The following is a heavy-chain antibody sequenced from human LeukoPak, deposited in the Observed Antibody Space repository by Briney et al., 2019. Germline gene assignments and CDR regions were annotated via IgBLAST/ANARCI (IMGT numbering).Heavy chain of an antibody. V-gene: IGHV4-34*01. CDR1: GGSFIGYY. J-gene: IGHJ4*02. CDR3: ARGHYDSSGWPYSDF. D-gene: IGHD3-22*01. Sequence: SETLSLTCAVYGGSFIGYYSSWIRQPPGRGLEWIGEINHSGSTNYNPSLKSRDTISVDTSKNQFSLKLSSVTAADTAVYYCARGHYDSSGWPYSDFWGQGTRVSV. CDR2: INHSGST.